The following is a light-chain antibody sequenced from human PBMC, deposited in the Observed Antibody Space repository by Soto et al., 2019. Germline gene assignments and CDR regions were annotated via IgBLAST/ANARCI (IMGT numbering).Light chain of an antibody. CDR2: DAS. CDR1: QSVSTY. Sequence: EIVLTQSPATLSLSPGERATLSCRASQSVSTYLAWYQQKPGQAPRLLIFDASKRATGIPARFSGSGSGTDFPLTITSLEPEDFGVYYCQQRSNWPPTWTFGQGTKVDIK. V-gene: IGKV3-11*01. CDR3: QQRSNWPPTWT. J-gene: IGKJ1*01.